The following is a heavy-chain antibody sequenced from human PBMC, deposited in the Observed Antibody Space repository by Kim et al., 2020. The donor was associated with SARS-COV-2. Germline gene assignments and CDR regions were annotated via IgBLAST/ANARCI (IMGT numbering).Heavy chain of an antibody. CDR2: EK. V-gene: IGHV3-7*03. J-gene: IGHJ4*02. Sequence: EKNYVDSVKGRFTVSRATAKNSGYLKMNNLRAEDTAFYYCAGGGALGNDYWGQGTLVTVSS. D-gene: IGHD1-1*01. CDR3: AGGGALGNDY.